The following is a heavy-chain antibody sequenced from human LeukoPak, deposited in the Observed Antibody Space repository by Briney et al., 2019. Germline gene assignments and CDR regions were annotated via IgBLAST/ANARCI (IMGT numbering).Heavy chain of an antibody. V-gene: IGHV3-74*01. CDR2: IFSDASST. D-gene: IGHD5-24*01. J-gene: IGHJ3*02. CDR3: ARDHRDGYNAGDTFDI. Sequence: GGSLRLSCAASGFTFSSYWMHWVRQAPGKGLVWVSRIFSDASSTNYADSVKGRFTISRDNAKNSLYLQMNSLRAEDTAVYYCARDHRDGYNAGDTFDIWGQGTMVTVSS. CDR1: GFTFSSYW.